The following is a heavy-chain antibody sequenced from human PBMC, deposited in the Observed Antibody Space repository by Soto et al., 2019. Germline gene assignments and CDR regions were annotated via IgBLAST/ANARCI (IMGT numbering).Heavy chain of an antibody. CDR2: IYHSGST. CDR1: GGSISSGGYS. J-gene: IGHJ4*02. D-gene: IGHD6-19*01. CDR3: ARAGGLGAVAVAY. V-gene: IGHV4-30-2*01. Sequence: QLQLQESGSGLVKPSQTLSLTCAVSGGSISSGGYSWSWIRQPPGKGLECIGYIYHSGSTYYNPSLKSRVTISVDRSKNQFSRKLSSVTAAATAGYYCARAGGLGAVAVAYWGQGTLVTVSS.